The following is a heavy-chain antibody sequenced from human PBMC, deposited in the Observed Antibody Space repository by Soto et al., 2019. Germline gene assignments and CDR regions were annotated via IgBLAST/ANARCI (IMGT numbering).Heavy chain of an antibody. J-gene: IGHJ6*02. V-gene: IGHV4-31*03. CDR2: IYYSGST. CDR3: ARGSTYYYGSGSSGSYYRKHYYYYYGMDV. Sequence: SETLSLTCTVSGGSISSGGYYWSWIRQHPGKGLEWIGYIYYSGSTYYNPSLKSRVTISVDTSKNQFSLKLSSVTAADTAVYYCARGSTYYYGSGSSGSYYRKHYYYYYGMDVWGQGTTVTVSS. D-gene: IGHD3-10*01. CDR1: GGSISSGGYY.